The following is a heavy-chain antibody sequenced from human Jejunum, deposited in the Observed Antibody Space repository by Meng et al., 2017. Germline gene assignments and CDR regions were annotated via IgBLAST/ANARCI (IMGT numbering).Heavy chain of an antibody. V-gene: IGHV1-8*03. CDR1: GDTFINYD. CDR3: ATSSNGFPD. J-gene: IGHJ4*02. D-gene: IGHD6-19*01. CDR2: MSPHSGYT. Sequence: ASVKVSCKASGDTFINYDINWVRQATEQGLEWMGWMSPHSGYTGYAQMFQGRLTITRNISINTVYMELSNLRSDDTAVYYCATSSNGFPDWGQGTLVTVSS.